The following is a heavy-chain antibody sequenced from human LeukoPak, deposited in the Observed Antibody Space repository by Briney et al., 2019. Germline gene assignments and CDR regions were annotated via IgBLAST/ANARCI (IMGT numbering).Heavy chain of an antibody. J-gene: IGHJ6*02. CDR3: ARGSLTTYGSGSYYYYYGTDV. V-gene: IGHV4-34*01. CDR1: GGSFSGYY. Sequence: SETLSLTCAVYGGSFSGYYWSWIRQPPGKGLEWIGEINHSGSTNYNPSLKSRVTISVDTSKNQFSLKLSSVTAADTAVYYCARGSLTTYGSGSYYYYYGTDVWGQGTTVTVSS. D-gene: IGHD3-10*01. CDR2: INHSGST.